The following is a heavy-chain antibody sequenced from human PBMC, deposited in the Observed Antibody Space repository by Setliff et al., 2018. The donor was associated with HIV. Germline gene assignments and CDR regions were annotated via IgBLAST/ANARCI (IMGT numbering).Heavy chain of an antibody. CDR3: ARGRSFDSSGYYYMYYYYYYMDV. CDR1: GGSFSGYY. D-gene: IGHD3-22*01. Sequence: PSETLSLTCAVYGGSFSGYYWSWIRQSPGKGLEWIGEINHSGSTNYNPSLKSRVTISVDTSKNQFSLKLSSVTAADTAVYYCARGRSFDSSGYYYMYYYYYYMDVWGKGTTVTVSS. V-gene: IGHV4-34*01. CDR2: INHSGST. J-gene: IGHJ6*03.